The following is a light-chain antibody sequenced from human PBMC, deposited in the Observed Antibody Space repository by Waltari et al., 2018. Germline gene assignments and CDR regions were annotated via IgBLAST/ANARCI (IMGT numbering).Light chain of an antibody. CDR3: QQYNSYSPWT. Sequence: DIQMTQSPSTLSASVGDRVTITCRASQSISSWLAWYQQKPGKAPKLLIYKASSLQSGVPSRFSGSGSGTEFTLTISGLQPDDFPTYYCQQYNSYSPWTFGQGTKVEIK. V-gene: IGKV1-5*03. J-gene: IGKJ1*01. CDR1: QSISSW. CDR2: KAS.